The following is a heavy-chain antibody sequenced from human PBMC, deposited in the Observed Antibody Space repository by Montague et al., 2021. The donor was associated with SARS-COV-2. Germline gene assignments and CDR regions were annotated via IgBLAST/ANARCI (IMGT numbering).Heavy chain of an antibody. D-gene: IGHD2-2*01. V-gene: IGHV4-59*08. CDR3: AGGGTRDIVLVPSALDY. Sequence: SETLSLTCTVAGGSINAYYWTWIRQPPGKGLDWIGFLYHSGVTNYNPSLKSRVTMSLDTSKNQFSLRLSSVTAADTAVYYCAGGGTRDIVLVPSALDYWGRGIPVTVSS. CDR1: GGSINAYY. CDR2: LYHSGVT. J-gene: IGHJ4*02.